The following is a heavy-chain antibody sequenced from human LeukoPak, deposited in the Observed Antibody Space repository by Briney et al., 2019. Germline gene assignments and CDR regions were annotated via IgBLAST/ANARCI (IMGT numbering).Heavy chain of an antibody. CDR1: GGSISSSSYY. Sequence: SSETLSLTCTVSGGSISSSSYYWGWTRQPPGKGLGRIGSVYYSGSTYYNPSLKSRVTISVDTSKNQFSLKLSSVTAADTAVYYCARHNPYSSSWYHTTRGDYWGQGTLVTVSS. J-gene: IGHJ4*02. CDR3: ARHNPYSSSWYHTTRGDY. D-gene: IGHD6-13*01. CDR2: VYYSGST. V-gene: IGHV4-39*01.